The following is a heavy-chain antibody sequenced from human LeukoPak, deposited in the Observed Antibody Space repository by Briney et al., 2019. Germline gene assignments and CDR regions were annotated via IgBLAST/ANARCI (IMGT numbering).Heavy chain of an antibody. J-gene: IGHJ4*02. Sequence: KPSETLSLTCTVSGDSISSGDYYWSWIRQPAGKGLEWIGRISSSGSTNYNPSLKSRVTISVDTSKNQFSLKLTSVTVADTAVYYCARDWSPYGPTDYWGQGILVTVSS. CDR2: ISSSGST. CDR3: ARDWSPYGPTDY. CDR1: GDSISSGDYY. D-gene: IGHD4-17*01. V-gene: IGHV4-61*02.